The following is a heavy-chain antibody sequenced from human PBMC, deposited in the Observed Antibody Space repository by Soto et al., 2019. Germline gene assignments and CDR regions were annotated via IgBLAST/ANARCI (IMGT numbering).Heavy chain of an antibody. CDR2: IYWDDDK. V-gene: IGHV2-5*02. Sequence: QITLKESGPTLVKPTQTLTLTCTFSGFSLSTSRLVVGWIRQPPGKALEWLALIYWDDDKRYSPSLKSRLTITKDTSKNQVVLTVTNMDPVDTDTYYCTPTARFGESTDWGQGTLVSVSS. D-gene: IGHD3-10*01. CDR1: GFSLSTSRLV. J-gene: IGHJ4*02. CDR3: TPTARFGESTD.